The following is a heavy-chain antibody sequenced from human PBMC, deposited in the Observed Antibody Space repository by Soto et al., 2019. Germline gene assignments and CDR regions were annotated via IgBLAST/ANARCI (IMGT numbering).Heavy chain of an antibody. J-gene: IGHJ6*02. CDR2: ISGSGGST. D-gene: IGHD5-12*01. V-gene: IGHV3-23*01. CDR1: GFTFSSYA. CDR3: AKDRVATITRYYYYGRDV. Sequence: EVQLLESGGGLVQPGGSLRLSCAASGFTFSSYAMSWVRQAPGQGLEWVSAISGSGGSTYYADSVKGRFTISRDNSKNTLYLQMNSLRAEDTAVYYCAKDRVATITRYYYYGRDVWGQGTTVTVSS.